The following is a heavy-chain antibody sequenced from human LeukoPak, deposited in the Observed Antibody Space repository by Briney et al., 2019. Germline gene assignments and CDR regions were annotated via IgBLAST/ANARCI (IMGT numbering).Heavy chain of an antibody. J-gene: IGHJ3*02. Sequence: GGSLRLSCAASGFTFSSYSVNWVRQAPGKGLEWVSYISSSSSTIYYADSVKGRFTISRDNAKNSLYLQMNSLRAEDTAVYYCARDITEAIAFDIWGQGTMVTVSS. CDR1: GFTFSSYS. CDR3: ARDITEAIAFDI. CDR2: ISSSSSTI. V-gene: IGHV3-48*04.